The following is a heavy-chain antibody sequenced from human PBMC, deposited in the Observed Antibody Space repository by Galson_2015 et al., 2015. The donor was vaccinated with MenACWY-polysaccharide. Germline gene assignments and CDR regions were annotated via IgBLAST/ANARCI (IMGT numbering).Heavy chain of an antibody. CDR2: IYYGGST. Sequence: ETLSLTCTVSGGSISSSSYYWGWIRQPPGEGMEWIGTIYYGGSTYYNPSLKSRVIISVDTSKNQFSLKLTSVTAADTAVYYCARRGGSGRSHDYWGQGTLVTVSS. CDR1: GGSISSSSYY. CDR3: ARRGGSGRSHDY. J-gene: IGHJ4*02. V-gene: IGHV4-39*01. D-gene: IGHD5-12*01.